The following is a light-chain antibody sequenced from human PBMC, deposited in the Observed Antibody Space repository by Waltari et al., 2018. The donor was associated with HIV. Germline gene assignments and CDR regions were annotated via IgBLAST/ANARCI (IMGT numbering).Light chain of an antibody. CDR2: EGI. Sequence: SAHTQPASVSGSPGQSITIYCPGTRSDTGNYHIVPLYQQHPGKAPQLIIYEGIKRPSGVSNRISGSKSANTSSLTISGLQAEDEADYYCCSYGGSSNWLFGGGTKLTVL. J-gene: IGLJ2*01. CDR3: CSYGGSSNWL. CDR1: RSDTGNYHI. V-gene: IGLV2-23*01.